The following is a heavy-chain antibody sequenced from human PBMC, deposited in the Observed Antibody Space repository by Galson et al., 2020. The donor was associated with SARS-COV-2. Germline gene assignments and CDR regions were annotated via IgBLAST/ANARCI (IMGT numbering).Heavy chain of an antibody. CDR3: ARAQTTVTAGGDWYFDL. CDR2: IYGGSGT. J-gene: IGHJ2*01. V-gene: IGHV3-53*01. D-gene: IGHD4-17*01. CDR1: GFAVSSNY. Sequence: GGSLRLSCVVSGFAVSSNYMSWVRQAPGEGLDWVAIIYGGSGTYYADSVKGRFTISRDNSKNTLSLQMNSLRAEDTAVYYCARAQTTVTAGGDWYFDLWGGGTRVSVSS.